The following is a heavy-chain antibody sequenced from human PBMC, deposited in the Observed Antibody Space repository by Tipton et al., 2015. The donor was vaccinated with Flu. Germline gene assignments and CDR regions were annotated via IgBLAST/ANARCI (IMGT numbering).Heavy chain of an antibody. J-gene: IGHJ6*02. CDR1: GGSLSNYY. CDR2: IYYSGTT. V-gene: IGHV4-59*01. D-gene: IGHD7-27*01. CDR3: ARDPVWSGDRRGMGV. Sequence: TLSLTCTVSGGSLSNYYWNWIRQPPGKRLEWIGYIYYSGTTSYNPSLKSRVTISIDTSRNQFSLMLSSVTAADTAVYYCARDPVWSGDRRGMGVWGQGTTVTVSS.